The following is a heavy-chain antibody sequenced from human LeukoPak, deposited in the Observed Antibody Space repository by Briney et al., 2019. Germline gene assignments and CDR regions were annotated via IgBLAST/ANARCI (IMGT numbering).Heavy chain of an antibody. Sequence: GGSLRLSCAASGFTFNIYAMSWVRQAPGKGLEWVSAISSSGGNTYYADSVKGRFTISRDNSKNTLYLQMNGLRVEDTAVYYCAKGTGSSWYSFYYYYMDVWGKGTTVTVSS. CDR1: GFTFNIYA. D-gene: IGHD6-13*01. CDR2: ISSSGGNT. V-gene: IGHV3-23*01. J-gene: IGHJ6*03. CDR3: AKGTGSSWYSFYYYYMDV.